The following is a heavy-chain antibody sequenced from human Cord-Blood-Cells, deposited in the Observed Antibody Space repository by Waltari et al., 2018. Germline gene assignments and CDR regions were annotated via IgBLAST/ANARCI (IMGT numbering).Heavy chain of an antibody. D-gene: IGHD3-10*01. CDR3: ARANWFRELLDAFDI. J-gene: IGHJ3*02. Sequence: QVQLQESGPGLVKPSETLSLTCAVSGYSISSGYYWGWIRQPPGKGREWIGSIYHSGSTSYNPSLMSRVTISVDTAKSQFSLELSSVTAADTAVYYCARANWFRELLDAFDIWGQGTMVTVSS. CDR1: GYSISSGYY. CDR2: IYHSGST. V-gene: IGHV4-38-2*01.